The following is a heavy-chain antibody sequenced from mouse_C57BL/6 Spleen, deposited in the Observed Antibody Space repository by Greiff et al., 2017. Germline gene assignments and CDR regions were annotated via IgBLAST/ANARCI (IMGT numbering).Heavy chain of an antibody. Sequence: QVQLQQSGAELVRPGASVTLSCKASGYTFTDYEMHWVKQTPVHGLEWIGAIDPETGGTAYNQKFKGKAILTADKSSSTAYMQLRSLTSEDSAVYYCTRFFYGSSYERGYYALDYWGQGTSVTFSS. V-gene: IGHV1-15*01. CDR1: GYTFTDYE. CDR2: IDPETGGT. CDR3: TRFFYGSSYERGYYALDY. D-gene: IGHD1-1*01. J-gene: IGHJ4*01.